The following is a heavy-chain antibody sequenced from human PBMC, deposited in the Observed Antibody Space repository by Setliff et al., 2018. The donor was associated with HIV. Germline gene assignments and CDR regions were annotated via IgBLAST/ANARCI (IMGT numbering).Heavy chain of an antibody. D-gene: IGHD6-19*01. CDR3: ARSSGGPFDY. J-gene: IGHJ4*02. CDR2: VDPEDGET. CDR1: GYTFTDYY. V-gene: IGHV1-69-2*01. Sequence: ASVKVSCKASGYTFTDYYMHWVQQAPGKGLEWMGRVDPEDGETIYAEKFQGRVTMTTDTSTSTAYMELRSLRSDGTAVYYCARSSGGPFDYWGQGVLVTVSS.